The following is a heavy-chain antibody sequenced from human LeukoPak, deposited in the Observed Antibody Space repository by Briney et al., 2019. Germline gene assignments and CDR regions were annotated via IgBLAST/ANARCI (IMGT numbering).Heavy chain of an antibody. CDR1: GGSFSGYY. CDR3: ASRIAARPENDY. CDR2: INHNGST. J-gene: IGHJ4*02. D-gene: IGHD6-6*01. V-gene: IGHV4-34*01. Sequence: PSETLSLTCAVYGGSFSGYYWSWIRQPPGKGLEWIGEINHNGSTNYNPSLKSRVTISVDTSKNQFSLKLSSVTAADTAVYYCASRIAARPENDYWGQGTLVTVSS.